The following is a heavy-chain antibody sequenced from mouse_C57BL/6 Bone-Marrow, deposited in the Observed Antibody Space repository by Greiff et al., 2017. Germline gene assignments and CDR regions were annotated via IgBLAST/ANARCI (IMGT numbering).Heavy chain of an antibody. CDR3: ARWYYGGPWYFDV. J-gene: IGHJ1*03. Sequence: EVQLQEPGPELVKPGASVKISCKASGYSFTGYYMNWVKQSPEKSLEWIGEINPSTGGTTYNQKFKAKATLTVDKSSSTAYMQRKRLTSEDSAVYYYARWYYGGPWYFDVWGTGTTVTVSS. CDR1: GYSFTGYY. D-gene: IGHD1-1*02. V-gene: IGHV1-42*01. CDR2: INPSTGGT.